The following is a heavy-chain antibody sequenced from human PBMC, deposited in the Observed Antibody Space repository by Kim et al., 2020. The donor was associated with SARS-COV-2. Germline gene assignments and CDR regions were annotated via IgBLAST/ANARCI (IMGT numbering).Heavy chain of an antibody. V-gene: IGHV3-49*03. D-gene: IGHD3-10*01. CDR2: IRSKAYGGTT. Sequence: GGSLRLSCTASGFTFGDYAMSWFRQAPGKGLEWVGFIRSKAYGGTTEYAASVKGRFTISRDDSKSIAYLQMNSLKTEDTAVYYCTSPDYYGSGSYWAGGMDVWGQGTTVTVSS. J-gene: IGHJ6*02. CDR3: TSPDYYGSGSYWAGGMDV. CDR1: GFTFGDYA.